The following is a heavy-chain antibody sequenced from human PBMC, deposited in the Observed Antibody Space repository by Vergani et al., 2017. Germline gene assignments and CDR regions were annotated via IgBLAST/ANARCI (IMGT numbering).Heavy chain of an antibody. CDR1: GLMFNNYG. J-gene: IGHJ5*01. V-gene: IGHV3-74*02. CDR2: IKSDGSIT. D-gene: IGHD5-12*01. Sequence: VQLVESGGGVVQPGRSLRLSCETSGLMFNNYGMHWVRQSPEKGLVWVSRIKSDGSITNYADSVKGRFTISRDNAKNTLYLEMNSLRGDDTAIYYCVRARCSGPCFMSNWFDSWGQGTLVTVSS. CDR3: VRARCSGPCFMSNWFDS.